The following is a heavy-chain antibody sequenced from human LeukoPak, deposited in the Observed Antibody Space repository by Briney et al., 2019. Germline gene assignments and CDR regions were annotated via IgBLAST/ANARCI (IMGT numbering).Heavy chain of an antibody. CDR2: IYHSGST. V-gene: IGHV4-30-2*01. J-gene: IGHJ4*02. D-gene: IGHD3-10*01. CDR1: GGSISSGGYS. CDR3: ARGVVRGVIIYLFDY. Sequence: PSETLSLTCAVSGGSISSGGYSWSWIRQPPGKGLEWIGYIYHSGSTYYNPSLKSRVTISVDRSKNQFSLKLSSVTAADTAVYYCARGVVRGVIIYLFDYWGQGTLVTVSS.